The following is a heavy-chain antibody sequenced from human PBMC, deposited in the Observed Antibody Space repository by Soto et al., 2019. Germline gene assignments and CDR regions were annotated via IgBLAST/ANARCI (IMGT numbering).Heavy chain of an antibody. Sequence: WTGSGGTFSSDASSWVRHTPGQGLEWMGGIIPIFGTANYAQKFQGRVTITADESTSTAYMELSSLRSEDTAVYYCARESKANYYDSSGYYRAEYFQHWGQGTLVSVSS. CDR2: IIPIFGTA. V-gene: IGHV1-69*01. D-gene: IGHD3-22*01. CDR3: ARESKANYYDSSGYYRAEYFQH. CDR1: GGTFSSDA. J-gene: IGHJ1*01.